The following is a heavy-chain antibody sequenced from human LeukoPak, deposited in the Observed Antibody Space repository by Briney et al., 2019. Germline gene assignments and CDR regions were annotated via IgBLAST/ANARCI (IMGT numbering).Heavy chain of an antibody. D-gene: IGHD4-17*01. Sequence: GGSLRLSCAASGFTFSSYSMNWVRQAPGKGLEWVSAISGSTTYIYYADSLKGRFTISRDNAKNSLYLQMNSLRDEDTAVYYCARCAYGEDYFDYWGQGTLVTVSS. CDR1: GFTFSSYS. J-gene: IGHJ4*02. CDR2: ISGSTTYI. V-gene: IGHV3-21*01. CDR3: ARCAYGEDYFDY.